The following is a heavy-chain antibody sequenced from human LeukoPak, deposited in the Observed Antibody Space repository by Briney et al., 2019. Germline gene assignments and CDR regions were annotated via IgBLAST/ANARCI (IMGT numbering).Heavy chain of an antibody. CDR2: INPNSGGT. V-gene: IGHV1-2*02. J-gene: IGHJ4*02. CDR3: ARDFRSSGYFPLDY. Sequence: ASVKVSCKASGYTFTSYGISWVRQAPGQGLEWMGWINPNSGGTNYAQKFQGRVTMTRDTSISTAYMELSRLRSDDTAVYYCARDFRSSGYFPLDYWGQGTLVTVSS. D-gene: IGHD3-22*01. CDR1: GYTFTSYG.